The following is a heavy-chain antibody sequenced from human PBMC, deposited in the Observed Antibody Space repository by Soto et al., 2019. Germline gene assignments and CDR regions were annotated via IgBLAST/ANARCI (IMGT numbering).Heavy chain of an antibody. D-gene: IGHD6-19*01. CDR2: IIPSLGAA. CDR3: ARGERAVANRVGMDV. J-gene: IGHJ6*02. V-gene: IGHV1-69*13. Sequence: ASVKVSCKASEGSFREYVISWVRQGPGQGLDWVGGIIPSLGAAHYAQRFEGRVRITADGSTSTAFMEVTSLRSEDTAVYYCARGERAVANRVGMDVWGQGTSVTVSS. CDR1: EGSFREYV.